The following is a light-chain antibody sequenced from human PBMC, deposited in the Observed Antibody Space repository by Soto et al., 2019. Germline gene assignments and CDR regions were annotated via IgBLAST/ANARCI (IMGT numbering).Light chain of an antibody. CDR2: STN. Sequence: QAVVTQEPSFSVSPGRTVTLTCGLSSGSVSTSYYPSWYQQTPGQAPRTLIYSTNTRSSGVLDRFSGSILGNKAALTITGAQADDESDYYCVLYMGSGISVFGGGTKVTVL. CDR3: VLYMGSGISV. J-gene: IGLJ2*01. V-gene: IGLV8-61*01. CDR1: SGSVSTSYY.